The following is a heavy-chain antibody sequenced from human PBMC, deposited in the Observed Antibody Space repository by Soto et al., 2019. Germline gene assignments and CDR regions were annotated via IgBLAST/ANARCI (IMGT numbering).Heavy chain of an antibody. D-gene: IGHD6-19*01. CDR1: RYCIANYW. V-gene: IGHV5-51*01. J-gene: IGHJ6*02. CDR2: IYPGDSGT. Sequence: VQSRSIACKVSRYCIANYWTGWVRQMPGKGLEWMGIIYPGDSGTRYSPSFQGQVTISADKSISTAYLQWSSLKASDTAMYYCARPREAGKYYYGVDVWGQGTTVTVS. CDR3: ARPREAGKYYYGVDV.